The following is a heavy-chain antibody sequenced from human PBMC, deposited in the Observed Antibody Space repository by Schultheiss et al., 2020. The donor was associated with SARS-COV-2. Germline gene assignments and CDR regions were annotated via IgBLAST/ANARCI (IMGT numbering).Heavy chain of an antibody. Sequence: ASVKVSCKASGYTFSDYFLHWVRQAPGQGLEWMGIINPSGGSTSYAQKFQGRVTMTRDTSISTAYMELSRLRSDDTAIYYCARAGRTDITRGDLWGQGTLVTVSS. J-gene: IGHJ5*02. CDR2: INPSGGST. V-gene: IGHV1-46*01. D-gene: IGHD3-16*01. CDR1: GYTFSDYF. CDR3: ARAGRTDITRGDL.